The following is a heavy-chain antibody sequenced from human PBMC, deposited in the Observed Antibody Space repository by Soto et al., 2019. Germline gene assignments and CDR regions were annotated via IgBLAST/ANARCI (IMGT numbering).Heavy chain of an antibody. J-gene: IGHJ6*02. Sequence: GASVKVSCKASGYTFTGYYMHWVRQAPGQGLEWMGWINPNSGGTNYAQKFQGWVTMTRDTSISTAYMELSRLRSDDTAVYYCARDFGPVDTAMVSVDYGMDVWGQGTTVTVSS. CDR1: GYTFTGYY. D-gene: IGHD5-18*01. CDR2: INPNSGGT. V-gene: IGHV1-2*04. CDR3: ARDFGPVDTAMVSVDYGMDV.